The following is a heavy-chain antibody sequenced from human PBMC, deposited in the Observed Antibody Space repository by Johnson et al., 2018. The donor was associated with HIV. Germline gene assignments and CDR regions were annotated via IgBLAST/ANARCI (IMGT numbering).Heavy chain of an antibody. V-gene: IGHV3-30*04. D-gene: IGHD5-18*01. J-gene: IGHJ3*02. Sequence: QVQLVESGGGVVQPGRSLRLSCAASGFTFSSYAMHWVRQAPGKGLEWVAVISYDGSNKYYADSVKGRFTISRDNSKNTQYLQMNSLRAEDTAVYYCARAYTYGAFDIWGQGTMVTVSS. CDR2: ISYDGSNK. CDR3: ARAYTYGAFDI. CDR1: GFTFSSYA.